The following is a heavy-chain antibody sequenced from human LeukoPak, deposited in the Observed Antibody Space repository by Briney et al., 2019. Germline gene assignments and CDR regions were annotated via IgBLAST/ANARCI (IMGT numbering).Heavy chain of an antibody. Sequence: ASVKVSCKASGYTFTGYYMHWVRQAPGQGLEWMGWISAYNGNTNYAQKLQGRVTMTTDTSTSTAYMELRSLRSDDTAVYYCARDTPGYCSSTSCYTELTYYYYYYGMDVWGQGTTVTVSS. J-gene: IGHJ6*02. CDR2: ISAYNGNT. CDR3: ARDTPGYCSSTSCYTELTYYYYYYGMDV. CDR1: GYTFTGYY. V-gene: IGHV1-18*04. D-gene: IGHD2-2*02.